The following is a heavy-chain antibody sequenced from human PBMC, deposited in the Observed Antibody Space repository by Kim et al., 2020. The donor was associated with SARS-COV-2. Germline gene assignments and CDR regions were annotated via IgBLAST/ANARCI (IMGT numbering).Heavy chain of an antibody. CDR2: IYYSGST. V-gene: IGHV4-31*03. CDR3: ARGLGIFGVVIISPYFDY. J-gene: IGHJ4*02. D-gene: IGHD3-3*01. Sequence: SETLSLTCTVSGGSISSGGYYWSWIRQHPGKGLEWIGYIYYSGSTYYNPSLKSRVTISVDTSKNQFSLKLSSVTAADTAVYYCARGLGIFGVVIISPYFDYWGQGTLVTVSS. CDR1: GGSISSGGYY.